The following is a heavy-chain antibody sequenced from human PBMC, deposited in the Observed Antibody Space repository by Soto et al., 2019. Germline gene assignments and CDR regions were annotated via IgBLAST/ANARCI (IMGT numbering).Heavy chain of an antibody. CDR2: ISAYNGNT. CDR1: GYTFTSYG. D-gene: IGHD6-19*01. Sequence: QVQLVQSGAEVKKPGASVKVSCKASGYTFTSYGISWVRQAPGQGLEWMGWISAYNGNTNYAQKLQGRDTMTTDTSTSTAYMELRSLRSADTAVYYCARAYEQWLISYWYFDLWGRGTLVTVSS. J-gene: IGHJ2*01. CDR3: ARAYEQWLISYWYFDL. V-gene: IGHV1-18*01.